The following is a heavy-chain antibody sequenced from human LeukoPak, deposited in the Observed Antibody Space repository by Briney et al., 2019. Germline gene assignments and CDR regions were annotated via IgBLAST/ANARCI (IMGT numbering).Heavy chain of an antibody. V-gene: IGHV4-31*11. D-gene: IGHD3-22*01. Sequence: SQTLSLTCAVSGGSISSGGYYWSWIRQHPGKGLEWIGYIYYSGSTYYNPSLKSRVTISVDTSKNQFSLKLSSVTAADTAVYYCARAKRITMIVDPWGQGTLVTVSS. CDR3: ARAKRITMIVDP. CDR1: GGSISSGGYY. J-gene: IGHJ5*02. CDR2: IYYSGST.